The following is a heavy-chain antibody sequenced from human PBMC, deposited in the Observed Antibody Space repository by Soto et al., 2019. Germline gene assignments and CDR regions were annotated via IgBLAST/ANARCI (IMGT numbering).Heavy chain of an antibody. CDR1: GYTFTSYG. CDR3: ARDLDYGDSIYYYYGMDV. Sequence: ASVKVACKASGYTFTSYGISWVRQAPGQKLEWMGWISAYNGNTNYAQKLQGRVTMTTDTSTSTAYMELRSLRSDDTAVYYCARDLDYGDSIYYYYGMDVWGQGTTVTVSS. D-gene: IGHD4-17*01. J-gene: IGHJ6*02. V-gene: IGHV1-18*01. CDR2: ISAYNGNT.